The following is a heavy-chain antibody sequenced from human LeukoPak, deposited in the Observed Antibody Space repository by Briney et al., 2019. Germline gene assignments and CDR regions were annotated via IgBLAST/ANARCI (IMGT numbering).Heavy chain of an antibody. V-gene: IGHV3-48*01. D-gene: IGHD6-13*01. Sequence: GGSLRLSCAASGFTFSSYAMNWVRQAPGKGLEWVSYISSSSSTIYYADSVKGRFTISRDNAKNSLYLQMHSLRAEDTAVYYCARAGYSSSYYFDYWGQGALVTVSS. J-gene: IGHJ4*02. CDR3: ARAGYSSSYYFDY. CDR1: GFTFSSYA. CDR2: ISSSSSTI.